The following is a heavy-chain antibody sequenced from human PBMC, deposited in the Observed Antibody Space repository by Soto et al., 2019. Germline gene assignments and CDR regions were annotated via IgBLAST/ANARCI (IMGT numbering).Heavy chain of an antibody. V-gene: IGHV3-33*01. CDR3: ARDCKQWLTSNWFDP. CDR1: GFTFSSYG. CDR2: IWYDGSNK. D-gene: IGHD6-19*01. Sequence: QVQLVESGGGVVQPGRSLRLSCAASGFTFSSYGMHWVRQAPGKGLEWVAVIWYDGSNKYYADSVKGRFTISRDNSKNTLYLQMNSLRAEDTAVYYCARDCKQWLTSNWFDPWGQGTLVTVSS. J-gene: IGHJ5*02.